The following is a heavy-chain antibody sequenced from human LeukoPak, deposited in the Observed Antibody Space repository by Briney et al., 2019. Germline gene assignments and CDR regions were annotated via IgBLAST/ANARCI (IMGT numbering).Heavy chain of an antibody. CDR1: GFTFSSYS. V-gene: IGHV3-21*01. CDR2: ISSGSSYI. D-gene: IGHD2-15*01. J-gene: IGHJ3*02. Sequence: GGSLRLSCAASGFTFSSYSRNWVRQAPGKGLEWVSSISSGSSYIYYADAVKGRFTNSRDNAKNSLYLQMNSLRAEETAVYYCARDPIRYCSGGSCHSDAFDIWGQGTMVTVSS. CDR3: ARDPIRYCSGGSCHSDAFDI.